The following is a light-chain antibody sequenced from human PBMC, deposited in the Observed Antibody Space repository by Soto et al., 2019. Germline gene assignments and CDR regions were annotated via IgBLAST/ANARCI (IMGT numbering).Light chain of an antibody. CDR1: QSFISW. V-gene: IGKV1-5*01. CDR2: DAS. Sequence: DIQMTQSPSTLYAKVGDRVNNTCRAIQSFISWLAWYQKKSGKAPKVLIYDASSLESGVPSRFSGGGFGTEFTLTFSSLQPDDFATYYCQQYNSYSWTFGQGTKVDIK. CDR3: QQYNSYSWT. J-gene: IGKJ1*01.